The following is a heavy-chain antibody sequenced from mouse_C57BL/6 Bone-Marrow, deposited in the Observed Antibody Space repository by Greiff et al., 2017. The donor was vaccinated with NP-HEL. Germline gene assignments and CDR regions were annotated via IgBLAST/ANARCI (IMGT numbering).Heavy chain of an antibody. Sequence: EVQGVEYGGGLVKPGGSLKLSCAASGFTFSSYAMSWVRQTPEKRLEWVATISDGGSYTYYPDNVKGRFTISRDNAKNNLYLQMSHLKSEDTAMYYCARDLGPDGYYPYAMDYWGQGTSVTVSS. J-gene: IGHJ4*01. CDR3: ARDLGPDGYYPYAMDY. CDR2: ISDGGSYT. D-gene: IGHD2-3*01. V-gene: IGHV5-4*01. CDR1: GFTFSSYA.